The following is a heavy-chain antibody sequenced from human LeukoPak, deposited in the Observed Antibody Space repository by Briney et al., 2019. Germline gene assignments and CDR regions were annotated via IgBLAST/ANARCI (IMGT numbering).Heavy chain of an antibody. V-gene: IGHV3-23*01. J-gene: IGHJ4*02. D-gene: IGHD3-22*01. CDR1: GFTFSSYG. Sequence: GGSLRLSCAASGFTFSSYGMSWVRQAPGKGLEWVSAISGSGGSTYYADSVKGRFTISRDNSKNTLYLQMNSLRAEDTAVYYCAKDRDYDSSGYYSHENYFDYWGQGTLVTVSS. CDR3: AKDRDYDSSGYYSHENYFDY. CDR2: ISGSGGST.